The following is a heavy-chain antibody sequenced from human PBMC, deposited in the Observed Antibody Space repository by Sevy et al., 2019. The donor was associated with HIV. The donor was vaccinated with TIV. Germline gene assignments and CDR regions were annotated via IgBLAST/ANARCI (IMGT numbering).Heavy chain of an antibody. J-gene: IGHJ4*02. V-gene: IGHV1-8*01. CDR1: GYTFTSFD. D-gene: IGHD5-18*01. Sequence: ASVKVSCKASGYTFTSFDIKWVRQAPGQGLEWMGWMNPNNGNTGYAQNFQGRVIMTSNISISTAYMELSNLGSEDTAVYYCARMGYSYGYAVDFWGQGHLVTVSS. CDR2: MNPNNGNT. CDR3: ARMGYSYGYAVDF.